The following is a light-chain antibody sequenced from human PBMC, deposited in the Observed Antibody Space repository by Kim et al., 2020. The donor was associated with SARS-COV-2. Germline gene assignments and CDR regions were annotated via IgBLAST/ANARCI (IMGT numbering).Light chain of an antibody. J-gene: IGKJ2*01. Sequence: SPGERATHACRASQSVSSSYVAWYQQKPGQAPSLLIYGASSRATGIPDRLSDSGSGTDFALTISRLEPEDFAVYYCQQYGSSPMYTFGQGTKLEI. CDR1: QSVSSSY. CDR2: GAS. CDR3: QQYGSSPMYT. V-gene: IGKV3-20*01.